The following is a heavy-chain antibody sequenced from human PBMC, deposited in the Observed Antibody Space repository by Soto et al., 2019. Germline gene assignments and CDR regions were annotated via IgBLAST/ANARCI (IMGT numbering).Heavy chain of an antibody. CDR3: AREGRDSYNLGY. Sequence: QVQLQESGPVLVKPSGTLSLTCVVSSGSISSSKWWSWVRQPPGKELEWIGEIHESGSTNYNPSLKSRVTISLDKSTNQCSLNLNSVTAADTAVYYFAREGRDSYNLGYWGQGTLVTVSS. D-gene: IGHD1-1*01. J-gene: IGHJ4*02. V-gene: IGHV4-4*02. CDR2: IHESGST. CDR1: SGSISSSKW.